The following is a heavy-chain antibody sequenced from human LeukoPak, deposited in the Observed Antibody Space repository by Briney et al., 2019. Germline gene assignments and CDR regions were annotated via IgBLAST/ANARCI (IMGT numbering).Heavy chain of an antibody. CDR2: IRYDGSNK. V-gene: IGHV3-30*02. CDR1: GFTFSSYG. CDR3: ARTSFHLQYSSSWYDY. D-gene: IGHD6-13*01. Sequence: PGGSLRLSCAASGFTFSSYGMHWVRQAPGKGLEWVAFIRYDGSNKFYADSVKGRFTISRDDSKNTLYLQMNSLRAEDTAVYYCARTSFHLQYSSSWYDYWGQGTLVTVSS. J-gene: IGHJ4*02.